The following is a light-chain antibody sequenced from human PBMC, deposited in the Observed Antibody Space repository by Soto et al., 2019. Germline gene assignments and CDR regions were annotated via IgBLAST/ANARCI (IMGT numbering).Light chain of an antibody. Sequence: QSVLTQPPSVSAAPGQKVTISCSGSSSNIGNNIVSWYQQFPGTAPKLLIYGNDRRPSGIPDRFSGSKSGTSATLGITGLQTGDEADYYCATWDTSLSAVVFGGGTKLTVL. V-gene: IGLV1-51*01. CDR2: GND. CDR1: SSNIGNNI. J-gene: IGLJ3*02. CDR3: ATWDTSLSAVV.